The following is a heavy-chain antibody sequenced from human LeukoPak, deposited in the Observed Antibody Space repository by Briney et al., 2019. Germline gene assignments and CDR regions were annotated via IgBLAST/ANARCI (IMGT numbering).Heavy chain of an antibody. Sequence: GGSLRLSCAASGFTFSSYAMSWVRQAPGKGLEWVSAISGSGGSTYYADSVRGRFTISRDNSKNTLYLQMNSLRAEDTAVYYCAKGSATMVRGEVDYWGQGTLVTVSS. J-gene: IGHJ4*02. D-gene: IGHD3-10*01. CDR1: GFTFSSYA. CDR3: AKGSATMVRGEVDY. CDR2: ISGSGGST. V-gene: IGHV3-23*01.